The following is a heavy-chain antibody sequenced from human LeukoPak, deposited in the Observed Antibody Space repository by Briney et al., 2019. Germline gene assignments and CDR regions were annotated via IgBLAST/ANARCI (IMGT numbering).Heavy chain of an antibody. CDR1: GFTFSSYG. J-gene: IGHJ4*02. D-gene: IGHD5-12*01. CDR3: AKDRNAGYDWRAFDY. CDR2: IWYDGSNK. V-gene: IGHV3-33*06. Sequence: GGSLRLSCAASGFTFSSYGMHWVRQAPGKGLEWVAVIWYDGSNKYYADSVKGRFTISRDNSKNTLYLQMNSLRAEDTAVYYCAKDRNAGYDWRAFDYWGQGTLVTVSS.